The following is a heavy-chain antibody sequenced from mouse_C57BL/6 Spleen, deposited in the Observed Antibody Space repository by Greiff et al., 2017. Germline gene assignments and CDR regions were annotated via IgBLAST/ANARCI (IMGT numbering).Heavy chain of an antibody. V-gene: IGHV1-26*01. CDR3: ARSRVYDDYDEY. D-gene: IGHD2-4*01. Sequence: VQLQQSGPELVKPGASVKISCQASGYTFTDYYMNWVKQSHGKSLEWIGDIIPITGGTSYNQKFKGTATLTVDKSSSPAYMELRSLTTEDTAVYDCARSRVYDDYDEYWGQGTTLTVSS. CDR1: GYTFTDYY. J-gene: IGHJ2*01. CDR2: IIPITGGT.